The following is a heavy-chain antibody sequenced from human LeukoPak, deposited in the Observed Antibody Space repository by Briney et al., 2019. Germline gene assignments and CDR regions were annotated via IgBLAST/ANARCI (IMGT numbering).Heavy chain of an antibody. V-gene: IGHV3-23*01. Sequence: GGSLRLSCAASGFTFSSYAMSWVRQAPGKGLEWVSAISGRGGSTYYADSVKGRFTISRDNSKNTLYLQMNSLRAEDTAVYYCAKGSTKAYCSGGSCYRSIYYYMDVWGKGTTVTVSS. D-gene: IGHD2-15*01. CDR2: ISGRGGST. J-gene: IGHJ6*03. CDR1: GFTFSSYA. CDR3: AKGSTKAYCSGGSCYRSIYYYMDV.